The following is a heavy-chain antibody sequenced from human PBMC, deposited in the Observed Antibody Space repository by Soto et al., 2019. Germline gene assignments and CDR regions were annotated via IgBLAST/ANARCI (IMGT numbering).Heavy chain of an antibody. V-gene: IGHV5-51*01. D-gene: IGHD3-10*01. J-gene: IGHJ3*01. Sequence: GESLKICCKGSGYIFTIYWIGWVRQMPGKGLEWMGIIYPGDSDTRYSPSFQGQVTISADKSISTAYLQWSSLKASDTAMYYCASWTNTMVRGVKLHRAYDAFDFWGQGTMVTGSS. CDR1: GYIFTIYW. CDR2: IYPGDSDT. CDR3: ASWTNTMVRGVKLHRAYDAFDF.